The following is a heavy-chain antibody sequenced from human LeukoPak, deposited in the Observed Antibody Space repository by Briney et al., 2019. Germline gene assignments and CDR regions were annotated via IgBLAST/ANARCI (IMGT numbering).Heavy chain of an antibody. CDR3: AKGYSGYDNYYYYMDV. CDR1: GFTFSSYA. CDR2: ISGSGGST. D-gene: IGHD5-12*01. V-gene: IGHV3-23*01. Sequence: GSLRLSCAASGFTFSSYAMSWVRQAPGKGLEWVSAISGSGGSTYYADSVKGRFTISRDNSKNTLYLQMNSLRAEDTAVYYCAKGYSGYDNYYYYMDVWGKGTTVTVSS. J-gene: IGHJ6*03.